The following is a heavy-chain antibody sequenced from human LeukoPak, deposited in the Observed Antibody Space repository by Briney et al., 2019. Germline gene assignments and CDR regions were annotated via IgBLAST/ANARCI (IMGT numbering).Heavy chain of an antibody. Sequence: KTGGSLRLSCAASGFTFSDYYMSWIRQAPGKGLEWVSYISSSGSTIYYADSVKGRFTISRDNAKNSLYLQMNSLRAEDTAVYYCASLTYYYDSSGYYYNWFDPWGQGTLVTVSS. CDR2: ISSSGSTI. J-gene: IGHJ5*02. CDR3: ASLTYYYDSSGYYYNWFDP. D-gene: IGHD3-22*01. CDR1: GFTFSDYY. V-gene: IGHV3-11*01.